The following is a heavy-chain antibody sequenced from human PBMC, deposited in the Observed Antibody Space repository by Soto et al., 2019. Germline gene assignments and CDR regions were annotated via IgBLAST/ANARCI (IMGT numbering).Heavy chain of an antibody. Sequence: PSETLSLTCAVSGGSIGSGGYSWSWIRQPPGKGLEWIGYIYHSGSTYYNPSLKSRVTISVDRSKNQFSLKLSSVTAADTAVYYCARARGGIVVYWGQGTLVTVSS. CDR1: GGSIGSGGYS. V-gene: IGHV4-30-2*01. D-gene: IGHD6-19*01. J-gene: IGHJ4*02. CDR2: IYHSGST. CDR3: ARARGGIVVY.